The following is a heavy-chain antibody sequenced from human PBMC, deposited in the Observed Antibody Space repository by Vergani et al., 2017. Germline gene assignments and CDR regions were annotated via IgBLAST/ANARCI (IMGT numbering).Heavy chain of an antibody. J-gene: IGHJ4*02. Sequence: QVQLQESGPGLVKPSQTLSLTCTVSGASINNDFYYWHWIRQPAGKGLEWIGRIYVSGITDYNSSLQSRDSMSVDTSKNQFSLTLTSVTAADTAVYYCARHHYAFGGVIPDYWGQGTLVTVSS. CDR1: GASINNDFYY. CDR3: ARHHYAFGGVIPDY. CDR2: IYVSGIT. V-gene: IGHV4-61*02. D-gene: IGHD3-16*02.